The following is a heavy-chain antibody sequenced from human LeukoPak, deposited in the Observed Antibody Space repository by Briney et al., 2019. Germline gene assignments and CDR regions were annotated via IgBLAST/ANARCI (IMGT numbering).Heavy chain of an antibody. D-gene: IGHD3-16*02. CDR2: TYYRSKWYN. Sequence: SQTLSLTCAISGDSVSTKSAAWNWIRQSPSRGLEWLGRTYYRSKWYNDYAVSVKSRITINPDTSKNQFSLQLNSVTPEDTAAYYCARDPDPFSRLSVFDIWGQGTMVTVSS. CDR3: ARDPDPFSRLSVFDI. CDR1: GDSVSTKSAA. J-gene: IGHJ3*02. V-gene: IGHV6-1*01.